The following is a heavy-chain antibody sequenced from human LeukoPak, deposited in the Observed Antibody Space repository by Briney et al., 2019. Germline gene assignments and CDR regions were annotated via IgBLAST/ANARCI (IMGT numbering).Heavy chain of an antibody. CDR2: MNPNSDNT. D-gene: IGHD2-2*01. J-gene: IGHJ4*02. CDR3: YQLLSEY. Sequence: ASVKVSCKTSGYTFSTYDINWVRRAAGQGLEWMGWMNPNSDNTGFAQKFQGRATITRDTSITTAYLELSSLRSEDTAVYFRYQLLSEYWGQGTLVTVSS. CDR1: GYTFSTYD. V-gene: IGHV1-8*03.